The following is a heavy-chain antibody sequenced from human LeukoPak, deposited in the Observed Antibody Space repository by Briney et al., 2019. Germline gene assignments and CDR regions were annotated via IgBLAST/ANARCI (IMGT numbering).Heavy chain of an antibody. CDR2: INPNGGST. CDR1: GYTFTSHY. D-gene: IGHD3-22*01. CDR3: ARAYYDSSGPRGGPFDY. J-gene: IGHJ4*02. Sequence: ASVKVSCKASGYTFTSHYMHWVRRAPGQGLEWMGIINPNGGSTSYAQKFQGRVTMTRDMSTSTVYMELSSLRPEDTAVYYCARAYYDSSGPRGGPFDYWGQGTLVTVSS. V-gene: IGHV1-46*01.